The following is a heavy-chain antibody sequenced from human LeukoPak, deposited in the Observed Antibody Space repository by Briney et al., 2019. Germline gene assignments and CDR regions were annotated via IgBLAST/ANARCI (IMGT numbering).Heavy chain of an antibody. D-gene: IGHD3-3*01. Sequence: GGSLRLSCAASGFTFSSYTMKWVRQAPGKGLEWISYISGGGSTIYYAGSVKGRFTISRDSAKNSLFLQMNSLRADDTAVYYCARTSGFRFLEWLSGFDYWGQGALVTVSS. CDR3: ARTSGFRFLEWLSGFDY. CDR1: GFTFSSYT. CDR2: ISGGGSTI. J-gene: IGHJ4*02. V-gene: IGHV3-48*01.